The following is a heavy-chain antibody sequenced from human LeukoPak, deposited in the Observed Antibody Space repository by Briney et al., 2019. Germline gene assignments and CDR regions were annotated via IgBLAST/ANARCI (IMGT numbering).Heavy chain of an antibody. CDR2: ISWNSGSI. D-gene: IGHD4-17*01. Sequence: PGRSLRLSCAASGFTFDDYAMHWVRQAPGKGLEWVSGISWNSGSIGYADSVKGRFTISRDNAKNSLYLQMNSLRAEDTAVYYCAKSGYGDYPYYFDYWGQGTLVTVSS. V-gene: IGHV3-9*01. CDR1: GFTFDDYA. CDR3: AKSGYGDYPYYFDY. J-gene: IGHJ4*02.